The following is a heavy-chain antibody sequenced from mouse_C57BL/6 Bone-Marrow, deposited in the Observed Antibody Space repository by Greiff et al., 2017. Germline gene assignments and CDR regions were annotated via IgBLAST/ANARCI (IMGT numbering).Heavy chain of an antibody. V-gene: IGHV1-78*01. J-gene: IGHJ3*01. D-gene: IGHD2-4*01. Sequence: QVHVKQSDAELVKPGASVKISCTVSGYTFTDHTIPWMKQRPEQGLAWIGYIYPRDGSTKYTEKFKGKATVTADKSSSTAYMQLNSLTSEDAAVYFCAIYDDYDWFAYWGEGTLVTVTA. CDR3: AIYDDYDWFAY. CDR1: GYTFTDHT. CDR2: IYPRDGST.